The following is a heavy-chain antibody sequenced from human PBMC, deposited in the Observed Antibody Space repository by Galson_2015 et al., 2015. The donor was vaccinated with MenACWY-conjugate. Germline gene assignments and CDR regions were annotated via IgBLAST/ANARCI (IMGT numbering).Heavy chain of an antibody. V-gene: IGHV4-4*02. D-gene: IGHD2-2*01. Sequence: QPPGKRLEWIGEIYHSGSTNYNPSLKSRVTISVDKSKNQFSLKLSSVTAADTAVYYCARRIEYQLGWFDPWGQGTLVTVSS. CDR2: IYHSGST. J-gene: IGHJ5*02. CDR3: ARRIEYQLGWFDP.